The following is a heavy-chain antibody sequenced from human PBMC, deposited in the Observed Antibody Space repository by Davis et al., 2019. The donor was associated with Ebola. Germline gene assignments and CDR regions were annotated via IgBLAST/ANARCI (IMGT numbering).Heavy chain of an antibody. J-gene: IGHJ4*02. D-gene: IGHD4-17*01. CDR3: TTDFDYENAY. CDR2: INSGETIT. Sequence: GESLKISCAASGFTFSSYWMHWVRQAPGKGLMWVSRINSGETITAYADSVKGRFTISRDNAKNTLYLQMNSLRAEDTAVYYCTTDFDYENAYWGQGTLVTVSS. V-gene: IGHV3-74*01. CDR1: GFTFSSYW.